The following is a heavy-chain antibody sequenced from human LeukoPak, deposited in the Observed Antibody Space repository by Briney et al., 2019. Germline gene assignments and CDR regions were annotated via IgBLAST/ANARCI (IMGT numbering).Heavy chain of an antibody. D-gene: IGHD2-8*01. Sequence: GGSLRLSCGVSGISFSSYAMSWVRQAPGKGLEWVSAISADGSATHYADSVKGRFTISRDNSKNTLYLEMKSLRAEDAALYYCAKDLKVYAIYGYFDYWGQGTLVTVSS. CDR2: ISADGSAT. J-gene: IGHJ4*02. CDR1: GISFSSYA. CDR3: AKDLKVYAIYGYFDY. V-gene: IGHV3-23*01.